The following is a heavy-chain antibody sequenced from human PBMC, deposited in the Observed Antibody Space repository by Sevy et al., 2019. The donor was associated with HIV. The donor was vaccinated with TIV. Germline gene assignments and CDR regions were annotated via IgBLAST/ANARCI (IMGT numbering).Heavy chain of an antibody. D-gene: IGHD2-21*01. Sequence: SETLSLTCTVSGGSITSSGHYWGWIRQSPGKGLEWIGAVYYVGNSYANPSLTSRVTISADTSKNLFSLSLTSLTAADTAIYLCARVAGGENYDYGIDVWGLGTSVTVSS. CDR1: GGSITSSGHY. CDR3: ARVAGGENYDYGIDV. J-gene: IGHJ6*02. V-gene: IGHV4-39*01. CDR2: VYYVGNS.